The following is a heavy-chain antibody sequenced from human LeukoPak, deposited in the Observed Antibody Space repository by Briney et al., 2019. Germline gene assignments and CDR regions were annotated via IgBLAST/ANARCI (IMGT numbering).Heavy chain of an antibody. J-gene: IGHJ4*02. CDR3: ARVSNWAYYFDY. CDR1: GGYISSYY. D-gene: IGHD3-16*01. Sequence: PSDTLSLTCTVSGGYISSYYWNWIRQPPGKGLEWIGYIYYSGSTNYNPSLQSRFSISVDTSKNQFSLTLSSVTAAGTPVYYCARVSNWAYYFDYWGQATLVTVSS. CDR2: IYYSGST. V-gene: IGHV4-59*07.